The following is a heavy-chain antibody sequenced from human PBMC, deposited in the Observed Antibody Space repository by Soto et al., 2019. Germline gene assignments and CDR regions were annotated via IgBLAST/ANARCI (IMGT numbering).Heavy chain of an antibody. J-gene: IGHJ4*02. V-gene: IGHV3-33*01. Sequence: QVQLVESGGGVVQPGTSLRLSCAASGFTFSNYGMHWVRQAPGKGLEWVAIIWYDGSSKYYADSVKGRFTISSDNSQNTVYLQRNSLRAEDTAVYYCTRDRHSGGWQGHFDFWGQGTLVTVSS. CDR1: GFTFSNYG. CDR3: TRDRHSGGWQGHFDF. D-gene: IGHD2-15*01. CDR2: IWYDGSSK.